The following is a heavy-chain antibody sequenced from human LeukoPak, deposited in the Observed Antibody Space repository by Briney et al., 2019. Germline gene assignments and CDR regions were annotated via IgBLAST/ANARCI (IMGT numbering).Heavy chain of an antibody. CDR2: IYYRGST. J-gene: IGHJ4*02. CDR3: ARGGDYGDLRYFDY. CDR1: GGSISSGGYY. D-gene: IGHD4-17*01. Sequence: SETLSLTCTVSGGSISSGGYYWSWIRQHPGKGLEWIGYIYYRGSTNYNPSLKSRVTFSVDTSKNQFSLKLNSVTAADTAVYYCARGGDYGDLRYFDYWGQGTLVTVSS. V-gene: IGHV4-61*08.